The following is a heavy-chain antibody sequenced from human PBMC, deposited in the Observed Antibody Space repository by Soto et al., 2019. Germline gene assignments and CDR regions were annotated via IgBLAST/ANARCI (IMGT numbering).Heavy chain of an antibody. CDR1: GYTFTGYY. J-gene: IGHJ4*02. CDR3: ARGLLREGGYRPPFGY. CDR2: INPNSGGT. Sequence: ASVKVSCKASGYTFTGYYMHWVRQAPGQGLEWMGWINPNSGGTNYAQKFQGWVTMTRDTSISTAYMELSRLRSDDTAVYYCARGLLREGGYRPPFGYWGQGTLVTVSS. V-gene: IGHV1-2*04. D-gene: IGHD5-12*01.